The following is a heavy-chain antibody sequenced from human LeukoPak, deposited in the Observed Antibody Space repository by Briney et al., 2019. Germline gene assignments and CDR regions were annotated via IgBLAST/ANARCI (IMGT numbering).Heavy chain of an antibody. CDR3: ARHGGISGVGPTEDY. D-gene: IGHD1-26*01. CDR2: IHNAGST. V-gene: IGHV4-39*01. CDR1: GDSISSSTYY. J-gene: IGHJ4*02. Sequence: SETLSLTCTVSGDSISSSTYYWGWIRPPPGKWLGWIGSIHNAGSTYYNPSLKRRVSISVDTSRAHFSLKLRSATAADTAVYYCARHGGISGVGPTEDYWGQGTLVTVSS.